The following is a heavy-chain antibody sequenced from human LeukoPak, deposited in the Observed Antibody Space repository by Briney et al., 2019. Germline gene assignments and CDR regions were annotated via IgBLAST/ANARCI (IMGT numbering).Heavy chain of an antibody. V-gene: IGHV3-21*01. D-gene: IGHD5-18*01. CDR1: GFTFSSYS. CDR3: ARDRVSGRGYSYGL. CDR2: ISSSSSYI. Sequence: GGSLRLSCAASGFTFSSYSMSWVRQAPGKGLEWVSSISSSSSYIYYADSVKGRFTISRDNAKNSLYLQMNSLRAEDTAVYYCARDRVSGRGYSYGLWGQGTLVTVSS. J-gene: IGHJ4*02.